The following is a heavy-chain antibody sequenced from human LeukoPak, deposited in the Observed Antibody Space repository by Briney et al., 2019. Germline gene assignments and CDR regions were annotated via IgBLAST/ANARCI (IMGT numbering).Heavy chain of an antibody. CDR3: AKAGYSYGTESDYYYYMDV. Sequence: GGSLRLSCTASGFTFSSYAMSWVRQAPGKGLEWVPAISGSGGSTYYADSVKGRFTISRDNSKNTLYLQMNSLRAEDTAVYYCAKAGYSYGTESDYYYYMDVWGKGTTVTVSS. D-gene: IGHD5-18*01. CDR2: ISGSGGST. J-gene: IGHJ6*03. CDR1: GFTFSSYA. V-gene: IGHV3-23*01.